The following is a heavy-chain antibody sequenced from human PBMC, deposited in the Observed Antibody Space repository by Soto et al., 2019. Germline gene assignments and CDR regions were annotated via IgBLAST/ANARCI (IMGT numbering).Heavy chain of an antibody. CDR2: ISASGGST. CDR1: GFSITSFA. D-gene: IGHD1-26*01. CDR3: AKVLSSGSYSGALEY. J-gene: IGHJ4*02. Sequence: XGSRRLSCVASGFSITSFALSWVRQAPGKGLEWASAISASGGSTYADSVKGRFTISRDNSKNTLYLQMNSLRVEDTAVYYCAKVLSSGSYSGALEYWGQGALVTVSS. V-gene: IGHV3-23*01.